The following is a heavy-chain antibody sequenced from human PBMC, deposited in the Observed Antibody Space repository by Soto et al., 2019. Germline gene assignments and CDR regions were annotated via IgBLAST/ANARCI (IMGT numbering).Heavy chain of an antibody. CDR2: ISFDGSNK. D-gene: IGHD5-12*01. CDR1: GFTFSYYP. Sequence: QMQLVESGGGAVQPGRSLRLSCAASGFTFSYYPMHWVRQAPGKGLEWVAVISFDGSNKYYADSVKGRFTTARDNAKNTLFPHMNSLRGEDRAVYYSARVPGDIVAILYSYPLEGRDPLSDVDFWGQGTTVTVSS. CDR3: ARVPGDIVAILYSYPLEGRDPLSDVDF. V-gene: IGHV3-30*04. J-gene: IGHJ6*02.